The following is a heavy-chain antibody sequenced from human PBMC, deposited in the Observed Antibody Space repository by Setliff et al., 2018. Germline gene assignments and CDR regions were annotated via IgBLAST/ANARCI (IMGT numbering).Heavy chain of an antibody. CDR1: GGSIDSHY. Sequence: PSETLSLTCSVSGGSIDSHYWSWIRQPPGKGLEWIGSIYYSGNTNYNPSLKSRVTISIDTSKRQVSLNLNSVTAADTAVYYCMRQGAQMPSLSHLYGVDVWGQGTTVTDSS. CDR3: MRQGAQMPSLSHLYGVDV. CDR2: IYYSGNT. D-gene: IGHD2-2*01. V-gene: IGHV4-59*08. J-gene: IGHJ6*02.